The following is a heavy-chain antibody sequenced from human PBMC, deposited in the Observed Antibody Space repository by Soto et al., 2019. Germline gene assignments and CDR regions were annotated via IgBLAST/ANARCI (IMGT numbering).Heavy chain of an antibody. Sequence: EVQLLESGGGLVQPGGSLRLSCAASGFTFANYTMSWVRQAPGKGLEWVSATSGSGGNPYYADSVKGRFTISGDNSKNTLYLQMNSLRAEDTAVFYCARATYHYDSTTYFRVYFDSWGQGALVTVSS. V-gene: IGHV3-23*01. CDR3: ARATYHYDSTTYFRVYFDS. CDR2: TSGSGGNP. J-gene: IGHJ4*02. D-gene: IGHD3-22*01. CDR1: GFTFANYT.